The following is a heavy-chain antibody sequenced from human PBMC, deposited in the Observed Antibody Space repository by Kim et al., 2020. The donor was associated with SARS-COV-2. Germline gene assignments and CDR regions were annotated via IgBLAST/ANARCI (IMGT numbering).Heavy chain of an antibody. CDR1: GFTFSSYG. V-gene: IGHV3-33*01. Sequence: GGSLRLSCAASGFTFSSYGMHWVRQAPGKGLEWVAVIWYDGSNKYYADSVKGRFTISRDNSKNTLYLQMNSLRAEDTAVYYCARDLLYYDILTGYYSRNYYYGMDVWGQGTTVTVSS. J-gene: IGHJ6*02. CDR2: IWYDGSNK. CDR3: ARDLLYYDILTGYYSRNYYYGMDV. D-gene: IGHD3-9*01.